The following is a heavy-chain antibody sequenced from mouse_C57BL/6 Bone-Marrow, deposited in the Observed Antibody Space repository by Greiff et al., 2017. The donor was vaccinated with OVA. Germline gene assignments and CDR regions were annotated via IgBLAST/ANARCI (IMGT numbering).Heavy chain of an antibody. Sequence: VQLKQSGAELVRPGASVKLSCTASGFNIKDDYMHWVKQRPEQGLEWIGWIDPENGDTEYASKFQGKATITADTSSNTAYLQLSSLTSEDPAVYYCTTAYYGSSYSFAYWGQGTLVTVSA. CDR2: IDPENGDT. D-gene: IGHD1-1*01. CDR1: GFNIKDDY. V-gene: IGHV14-4*01. CDR3: TTAYYGSSYSFAY. J-gene: IGHJ3*01.